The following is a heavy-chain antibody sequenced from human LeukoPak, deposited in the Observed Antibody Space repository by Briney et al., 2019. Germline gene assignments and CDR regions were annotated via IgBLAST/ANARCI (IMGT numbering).Heavy chain of an antibody. CDR2: IYSGGST. CDR3: AKESYCSSTSCLDYYYYGMDV. CDR1: GFTVSSNY. J-gene: IGHJ6*02. V-gene: IGHV3-53*01. Sequence: GGSLRLSCAASGFTVSSNYMSWVRQAPGKGLEWVSVIYSGGSTYYADSVKGRFTISRDNSKNTLYLQMNSLRAEDTAVYYCAKESYCSSTSCLDYYYYGMDVWGQGTTVTVSS. D-gene: IGHD2-2*01.